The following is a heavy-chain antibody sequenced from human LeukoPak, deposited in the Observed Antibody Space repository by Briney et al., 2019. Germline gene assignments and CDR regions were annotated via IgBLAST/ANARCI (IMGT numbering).Heavy chain of an antibody. CDR2: ISGSGGST. D-gene: IGHD2-2*01. Sequence: GGSLRLSCAASGFTFSSYGMSWVRQAPGKGLEWVSAISGSGGSTYYADSVKGRFTISRDNSKNTLYLQMNSLRAEDTAVYYCAKGGGSSTREGFDYWGQGTLVTVSS. CDR3: AKGGGSSTREGFDY. V-gene: IGHV3-23*01. CDR1: GFTFSSYG. J-gene: IGHJ4*02.